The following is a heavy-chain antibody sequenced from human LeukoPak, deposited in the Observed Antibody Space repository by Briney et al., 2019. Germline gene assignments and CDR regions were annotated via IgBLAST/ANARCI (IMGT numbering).Heavy chain of an antibody. J-gene: IGHJ6*03. Sequence: SETLSLTCTVSSGSISTSNYYWGWIRQPPGKGLEWIGSIYHSGSTYYNPSLKSRVTISVDTSKNQFSLKLSSVTAADTAVYYCARGVPAAFPHYYYYYMDVRGKGTTVTVSS. V-gene: IGHV4-39*07. CDR3: ARGVPAAFPHYYYYYMDV. CDR2: IYHSGST. CDR1: SGSISTSNYY. D-gene: IGHD2-2*01.